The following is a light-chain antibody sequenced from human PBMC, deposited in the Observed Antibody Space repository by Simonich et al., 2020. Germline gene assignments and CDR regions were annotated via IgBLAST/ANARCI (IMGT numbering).Light chain of an antibody. J-gene: IGLJ3*02. Sequence: QSALTQPRSVSGSPGKSVTISCTGTSSDVGGYNYVSWYQQHPGKAPKLMIYDGSKRPSGVPDRFSGSKSGNTASLTISGLQAEDEADYYCCSYAGSYTWVFGGGTKLTVL. V-gene: IGLV2-11*01. CDR3: CSYAGSYTWV. CDR2: DGS. CDR1: SSDVGGYNY.